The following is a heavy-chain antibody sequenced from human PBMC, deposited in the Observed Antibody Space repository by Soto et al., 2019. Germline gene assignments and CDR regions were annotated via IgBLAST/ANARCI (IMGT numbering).Heavy chain of an antibody. V-gene: IGHV2-5*02. CDR2: IYWDDDK. Sequence: SGPTLVNPTHTLTLTCTFSGFSLSTDDVGVGWIRQPPGKALDWLAVIYWDDDKRYSPSLKSRLTITKDTSKNQVLLTMTKMDPVDTATYFCARSKYSTSSFDYWGQGALVTVSS. CDR3: ARSKYSTSSFDY. J-gene: IGHJ4*02. CDR1: GFSLSTDDVG. D-gene: IGHD6-6*01.